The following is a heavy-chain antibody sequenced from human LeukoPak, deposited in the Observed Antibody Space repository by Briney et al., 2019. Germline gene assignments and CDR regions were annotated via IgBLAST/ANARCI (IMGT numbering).Heavy chain of an antibody. D-gene: IGHD3-22*01. V-gene: IGHV3-30*18. CDR1: GFTFSSYG. J-gene: IGHJ4*02. Sequence: TGGSLRLSCAASGFTFSSYGMHWVRQAPGKGLEWVVVISYDGSNKYYADSVKGRFTISRDNSKNTLYLQMNSLRAEDTAVYYCAKAGGYYYDSSQLDYWGQGTLVTVSS. CDR2: ISYDGSNK. CDR3: AKAGGYYYDSSQLDY.